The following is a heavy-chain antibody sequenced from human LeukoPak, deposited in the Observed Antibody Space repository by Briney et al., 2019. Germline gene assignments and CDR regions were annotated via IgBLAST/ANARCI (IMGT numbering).Heavy chain of an antibody. V-gene: IGHV4-59*01. D-gene: IGHD3-10*01. CDR1: GGPLSHFY. J-gene: IGHJ6*03. CDR2: VYYNDYT. CDR3: ARGGRFYFGSGTDYYFMDV. Sequence: PSETLSLTCTVSGGPLSHFYWSWVRQPPGKALEWIGYVYYNDYTTYNPSLNSRVTISKDPSKNQFSLNLTSVTAAHTALYYCARGGRFYFGSGTDYYFMDVWGIGTTVTVSS.